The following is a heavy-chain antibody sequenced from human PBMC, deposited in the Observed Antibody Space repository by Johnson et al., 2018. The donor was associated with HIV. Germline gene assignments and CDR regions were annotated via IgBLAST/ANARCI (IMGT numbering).Heavy chain of an antibody. V-gene: IGHV3-11*04. J-gene: IGHJ3*02. CDR2: ISSGGSTI. CDR1: GFIFSDYY. Sequence: VQLVESGGGLVKPGGSLRLSCAVSGFIFSDYYMSWIRQAPGKGLEWVSYISSGGSTIYYADSVKGRFTISRDNAKNSLYLKMNSLGAEDTAVYYCAKEYLRYSGTYAVAFDIWGQGTMVTVSS. D-gene: IGHD1-26*01. CDR3: AKEYLRYSGTYAVAFDI.